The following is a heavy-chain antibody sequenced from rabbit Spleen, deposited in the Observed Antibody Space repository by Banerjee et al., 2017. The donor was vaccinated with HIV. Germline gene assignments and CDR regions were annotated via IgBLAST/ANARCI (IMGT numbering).Heavy chain of an antibody. CDR3: ARDTGTSFSTYGMDL. J-gene: IGHJ6*01. CDR2: IDAGSSGST. CDR1: GVSFSGDSY. D-gene: IGHD8-1*01. Sequence: QEQLVESGGGLVKPGASLTLTCKASGVSFSGDSYMCWVRQAPGRGLEWIACIDAGSSGSTYYASWAKGRFTISKTSSTTVTLQMTSLTVADTATYFCARDTGTSFSTYGMDLWGQGTLVTVS. V-gene: IGHV1S45*01.